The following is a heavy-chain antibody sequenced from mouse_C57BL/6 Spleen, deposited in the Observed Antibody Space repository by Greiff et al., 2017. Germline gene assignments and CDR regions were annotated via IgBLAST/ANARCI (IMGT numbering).Heavy chain of an antibody. CDR2: IYPGDGDT. D-gene: IGHD1-1*01. CDR1: GYAFSSSW. Sequence: QVQLKESGPELVKPGASVKISCKASGYAFSSSWMNWVKQRPGKGLEWIGRIYPGDGDTNYNGKFKGKATLTADKSSSTAYMQLSSLTSEDSAVYFCARGGIIDYGSSYLDYWGQGTTLTVSS. V-gene: IGHV1-82*01. J-gene: IGHJ2*01. CDR3: ARGGIIDYGSSYLDY.